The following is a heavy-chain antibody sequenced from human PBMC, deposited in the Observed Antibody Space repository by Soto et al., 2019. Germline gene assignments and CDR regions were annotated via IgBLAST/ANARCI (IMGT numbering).Heavy chain of an antibody. Sequence: QVQLVQSGAEEKKPGASVKVSCKASGYTFTSYAMHWVRQAPGQRLEWMGWINAGNGNTKYSQKFQGRVTITRDTSASTGDMELSSLRSDDTAVDYGERGGGWYVWFDPWGQGPLVTVP. V-gene: IGHV1-3*05. CDR1: GYTFTSYA. CDR3: ERGGGWYVWFDP. D-gene: IGHD6-19*01. CDR2: INAGNGNT. J-gene: IGHJ5*02.